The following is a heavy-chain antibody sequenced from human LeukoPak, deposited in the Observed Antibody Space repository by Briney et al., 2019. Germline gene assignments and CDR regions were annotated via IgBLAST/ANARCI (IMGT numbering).Heavy chain of an antibody. J-gene: IGHJ4*02. CDR2: IYYSGST. CDR1: GASFSSSSYY. D-gene: IGHD6-13*01. Sequence: PSETLSLTCTVSGASFSSSSYYWGRIRQPPGKGLEWIGSIYYSGSTYYIPSLKSLVTMSVDTSKNQFSLKLSSVTAADTDVYYCARHAGGISATGTRPFDYWGQGTLVTVSS. V-gene: IGHV4-39*01. CDR3: ARHAGGISATGTRPFDY.